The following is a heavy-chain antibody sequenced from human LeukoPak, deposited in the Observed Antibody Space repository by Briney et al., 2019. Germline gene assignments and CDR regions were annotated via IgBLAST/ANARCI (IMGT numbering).Heavy chain of an antibody. D-gene: IGHD2-15*01. Sequence: GGSLRLSCAASGFRFDDFAMHWVRQSPGKGLEWVSLVSADGAKSYYAESVRGRFTISRDNSKNSLYLQMNTLRSEDTAFYYCAKEIDTLGTNAFDIWATGHWSPSLQ. J-gene: IGHJ3*02. CDR2: VSADGAKS. CDR1: GFRFDDFA. CDR3: AKEIDTLGTNAFDI. V-gene: IGHV3-43*02.